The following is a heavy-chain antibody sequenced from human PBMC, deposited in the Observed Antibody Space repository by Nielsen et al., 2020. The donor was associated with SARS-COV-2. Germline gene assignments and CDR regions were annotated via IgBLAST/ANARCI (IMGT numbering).Heavy chain of an antibody. CDR3: ARDGEKGYDFWSGYYTGRGYYGMDV. CDR1: GFTFSSYS. V-gene: IGHV3-21*01. J-gene: IGHJ6*02. Sequence: GESLKISCAASGFTFSSYSMNWVRQAPGKGLEWVSSISSSSSYIYYADSVKGRFTISRDNAKNSLYLQMNSLRAEDTAVYYCARDGEKGYDFWSGYYTGRGYYGMDVWGQGTTVTVSS. D-gene: IGHD3-3*01. CDR2: ISSSSSYI.